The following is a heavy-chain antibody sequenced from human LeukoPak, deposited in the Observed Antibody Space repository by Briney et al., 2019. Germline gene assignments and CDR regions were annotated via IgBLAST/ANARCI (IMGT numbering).Heavy chain of an antibody. CDR2: INSDGGST. Sequence: GALRLSCAASGFTFSSYWMHWVRQAPGKGLVWVSRINSDGGSTRYADSVKGRFTISRDNAKNTLDLQMSSLRAEDTAVYYCARVDCSGGSCYFDYWGQGTLVTVSS. D-gene: IGHD2-15*01. V-gene: IGHV3-74*01. CDR1: GFTFSSYW. CDR3: ARVDCSGGSCYFDY. J-gene: IGHJ4*02.